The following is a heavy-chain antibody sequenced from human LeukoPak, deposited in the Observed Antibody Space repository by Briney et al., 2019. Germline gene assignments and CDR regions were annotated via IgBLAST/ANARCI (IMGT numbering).Heavy chain of an antibody. D-gene: IGHD6-6*01. CDR2: IYYSGST. V-gene: IGHV4-30-4*08. CDR1: GGSISSGDYY. CDR3: ARDQDEYSSSGMDV. J-gene: IGHJ6*04. Sequence: SQTLSLTCTVSGGSISSGDYYWSWIRQPPGKGLEWIGYIYYSGSTYYNPSLKSRVTISVDTSKNQFSLKLSSVTAADTAVYYCARDQDEYSSSGMDVWGKGTTVTVSS.